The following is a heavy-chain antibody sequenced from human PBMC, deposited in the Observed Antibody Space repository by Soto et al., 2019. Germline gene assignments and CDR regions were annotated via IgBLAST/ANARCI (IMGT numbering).Heavy chain of an antibody. J-gene: IGHJ3*01. D-gene: IGHD3-3*01. CDR2: IIPIPDIT. Sequence: QVQLVQSGAEVRKPGSSVKVSCKAPGGTFSTYIISWVRQAPGQGLEWMGRIIPIPDITNYAQKFQGRVTVTADRSTSTAYMELTRLKSEDTAGYYFARDRITTRGDAFDLWGQGTMVTVSS. CDR1: GGTFSTYI. CDR3: ARDRITTRGDAFDL. V-gene: IGHV1-69*02.